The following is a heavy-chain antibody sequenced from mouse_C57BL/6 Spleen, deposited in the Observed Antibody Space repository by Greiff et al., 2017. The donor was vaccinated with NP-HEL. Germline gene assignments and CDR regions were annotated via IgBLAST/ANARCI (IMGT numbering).Heavy chain of an antibody. CDR1: GFTFSDYG. V-gene: IGHV5-17*01. CDR2: ISSGSSTI. Sequence: EVQLVESGGGLVKPGGSLKLSCAASGFTFSDYGMHWVRQAPEKGLEWVAYISSGSSTIYYADTVKGRFTISRDNAKNTLFLQMTSLRSEDTAMYYCASLWETWFAYWGQGTLVTVSA. J-gene: IGHJ3*01. CDR3: ASLWETWFAY. D-gene: IGHD4-1*01.